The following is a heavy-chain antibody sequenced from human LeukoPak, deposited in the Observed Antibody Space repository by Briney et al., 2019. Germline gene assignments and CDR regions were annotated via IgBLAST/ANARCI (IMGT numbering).Heavy chain of an antibody. J-gene: IGHJ4*02. CDR2: IKQDGSEK. V-gene: IGHV3-7*01. Sequence: GGSLRLSCAASGFTFSSYGMHWVRQAPGKGLEWVANIKQDGSEKYYVDSVKGRFTISRDNAKNSLYLQMNSLRAEDTAVYYCARVTYYDFWTRNYQTPYYFDYWGQGTLVTVSS. D-gene: IGHD3-3*01. CDR1: GFTFSSYG. CDR3: ARVTYYDFWTRNYQTPYYFDY.